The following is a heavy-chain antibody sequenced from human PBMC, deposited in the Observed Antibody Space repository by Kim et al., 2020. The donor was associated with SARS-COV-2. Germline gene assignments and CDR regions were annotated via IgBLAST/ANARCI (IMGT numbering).Heavy chain of an antibody. Sequence: SETLSLTCAVYGGSFSGYYWSWIRQPPGKGLEWIGEINHSGSTNYNPSLKSRVTISVDTSKNQFSLKLSSVTAADTAVYYCARGPIRSLYSSSWYRGIIDYWGQGTLVTVSS. CDR3: ARGPIRSLYSSSWYRGIIDY. J-gene: IGHJ4*02. CDR2: INHSGST. V-gene: IGHV4-34*01. CDR1: GGSFSGYY. D-gene: IGHD6-13*01.